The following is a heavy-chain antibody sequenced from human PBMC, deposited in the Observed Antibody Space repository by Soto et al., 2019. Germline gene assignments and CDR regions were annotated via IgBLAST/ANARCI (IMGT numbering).Heavy chain of an antibody. CDR1: GYTFTSYA. V-gene: IGHV1-3*01. CDR2: INAGNGNT. D-gene: IGHD3-3*01. Sequence: GASVEVSCKASGYTFTSYAMHWVRQAPGQRLEWMGWINAGNGNTKYSQKFQGRVTITRDTSASTAYMELSSLRSEDTAVYYCARDPDYDFWSGPYYYMDVWGKGTTVTVSS. J-gene: IGHJ6*03. CDR3: ARDPDYDFWSGPYYYMDV.